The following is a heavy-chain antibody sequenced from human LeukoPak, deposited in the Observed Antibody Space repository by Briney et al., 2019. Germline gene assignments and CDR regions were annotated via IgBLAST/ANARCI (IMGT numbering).Heavy chain of an antibody. D-gene: IGHD2-21*01. CDR1: GFTFSSYW. CDR3: ANVKNAGGRGGEGYYFDY. J-gene: IGHJ4*02. V-gene: IGHV3-74*01. CDR2: INSDGSST. Sequence: GGSLRLSCAASGFTFSSYWMHWVRQAPGKGLVWVSRINSDGSSTSYADSVKGRFTISRDNSKNTLYLQMNSLRAEDTAVYYCANVKNAGGRGGEGYYFDYWGQGTLVTVSS.